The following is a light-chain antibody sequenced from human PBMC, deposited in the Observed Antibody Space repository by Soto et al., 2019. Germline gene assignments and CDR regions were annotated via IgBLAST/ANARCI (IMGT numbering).Light chain of an antibody. CDR2: SND. CDR3: ASWADRLDGVV. J-gene: IGLJ2*01. V-gene: IGLV1-44*01. Sequence: QSVLTQPPSASGTPGQSVTISCSGSSSNIGSNTVNWYQQLPGTAPKLLIYSNDQRPSGVPDRFSGSKSGTSASLAISGLQSVDEADYYCASWADRLDGVVFGGGTKLTVL. CDR1: SSNIGSNT.